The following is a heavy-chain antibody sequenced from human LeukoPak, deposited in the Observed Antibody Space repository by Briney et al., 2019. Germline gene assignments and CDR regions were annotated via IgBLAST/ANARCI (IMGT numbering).Heavy chain of an antibody. D-gene: IGHD3-16*01. J-gene: IGHJ4*02. CDR3: ARAPSTRRGVDY. CDR2: ISSNGGST. Sequence: PGGSLRLSCAASGFTFSSYAMHWVRQAPGKGLEYVSAISSNGGSTYYANSVKGRFTISRDNSKNALYLQMGSLRAEDMAVYCCARAPSTRRGVDYWGQGTLVTVSS. CDR1: GFTFSSYA. V-gene: IGHV3-64*01.